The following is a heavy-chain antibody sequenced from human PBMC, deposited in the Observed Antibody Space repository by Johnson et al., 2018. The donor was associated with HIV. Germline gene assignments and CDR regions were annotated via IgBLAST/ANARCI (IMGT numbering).Heavy chain of an antibody. CDR1: GFTFSSYA. D-gene: IGHD1-26*01. J-gene: IGHJ3*02. Sequence: QVQLVESGGGVVQPGRSLRLSCAASGFTFSSYAMHWVRQAPGKGLEWVAVISYDGSNKYYADSVKGRFTISRDNSKNTLYLQRNSLRAEEPAVYYCASGGGRWGIDAFDIWGQGTMVTVSS. V-gene: IGHV3-30*04. CDR3: ASGGGRWGIDAFDI. CDR2: ISYDGSNK.